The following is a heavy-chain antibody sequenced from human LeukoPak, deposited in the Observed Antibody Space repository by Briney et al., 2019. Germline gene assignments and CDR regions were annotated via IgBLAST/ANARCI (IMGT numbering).Heavy chain of an antibody. J-gene: IGHJ4*02. CDR1: GFTFSSFQ. CDR3: ARTPTYYDILTDYPYYFDY. CDR2: ISSSGSIM. V-gene: IGHV3-48*03. Sequence: GGSLRLSCVASGFTFSSFQMNWVRQAPGKGLEWVSYISSSGSIMFYADSVKGRFTISRDNAKNSLYLHMNSLRAENTAVYYCARTPTYYDILTDYPYYFDYWGQGTLVTVSS. D-gene: IGHD3-9*01.